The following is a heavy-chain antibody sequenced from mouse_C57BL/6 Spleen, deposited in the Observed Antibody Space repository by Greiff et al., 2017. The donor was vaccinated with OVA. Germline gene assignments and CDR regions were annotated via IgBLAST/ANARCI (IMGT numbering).Heavy chain of an antibody. CDR3: ARGAGTCWFGY. Sequence: VQLQQPGAELVKPGASVKLSCKASGYTFTSYWMHWVKQRPGQGLEWIGMIHPNSGSTNYNEKCKSKATLTVDKSSSTAYMQLSSLTSEDSAVYYCARGAGTCWFGYWGKGTMVTVSA. J-gene: IGHJ3*01. CDR1: GYTFTSYW. D-gene: IGHD4-1*01. CDR2: IHPNSGST. V-gene: IGHV1-64*01.